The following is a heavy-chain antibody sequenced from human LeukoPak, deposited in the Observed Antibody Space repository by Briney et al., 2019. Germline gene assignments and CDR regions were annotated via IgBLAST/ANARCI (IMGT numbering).Heavy chain of an antibody. CDR3: ARSLPPAESSYYFDY. J-gene: IGHJ4*02. D-gene: IGHD6-25*01. CDR1: GGSISSYY. CDR2: IYSSGST. Sequence: SETLSLTCTVSGGSISSYYWNWIRQPPGKGLEWIGYIYSSGSTNYNPSLKSRVTIAVDTSKNQFSLKLSSVTAADTAVYYCARSLPPAESSYYFDYWGQGTLVTVSS. V-gene: IGHV4-59*08.